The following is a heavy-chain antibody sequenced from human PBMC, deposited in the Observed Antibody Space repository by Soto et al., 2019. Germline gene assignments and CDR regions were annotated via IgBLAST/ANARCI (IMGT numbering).Heavy chain of an antibody. CDR2: INPNSGGT. CDR3: ARGTAGDFWSGYYSSTYMDV. J-gene: IGHJ6*03. Sequence: ASVKVSCKASGYNFTGYYVHWVRPAPGQGLEWMGWINPNSGGTNYAQKFQGWVTMTRDTSISTAYMELSRLRSDDTAVYYCARGTAGDFWSGYYSSTYMDVWGKGTTVTVSS. V-gene: IGHV1-2*04. CDR1: GYNFTGYY. D-gene: IGHD3-3*01.